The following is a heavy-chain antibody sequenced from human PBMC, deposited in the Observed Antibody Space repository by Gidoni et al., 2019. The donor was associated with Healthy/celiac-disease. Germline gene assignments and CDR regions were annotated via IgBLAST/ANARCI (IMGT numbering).Heavy chain of an antibody. V-gene: IGHV1-2*02. Sequence: QVQLVQSGAEVKKPGASVKVSCKASGYTFTGYYMHWVRQAPGQGLEWMGWINPNSGGTNYAQKFQGRVTMTRDTSSSTAYMELSRLRSDDTAVYYCARAEGCSSTSCYRPYYYYGMDVWGQGTTVTVSS. CDR1: GYTFTGYY. CDR2: INPNSGGT. CDR3: ARAEGCSSTSCYRPYYYYGMDV. D-gene: IGHD2-2*01. J-gene: IGHJ6*02.